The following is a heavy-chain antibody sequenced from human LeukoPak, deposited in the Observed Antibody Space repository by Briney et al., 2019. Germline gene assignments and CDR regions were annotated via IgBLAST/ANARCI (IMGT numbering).Heavy chain of an antibody. J-gene: IGHJ2*01. CDR2: IHRDGTST. CDR3: AREQEAAGNWFFDR. V-gene: IGHV3-74*01. Sequence: GGSLTLSCAASGFTFITYWMHWVPQIPGKELVLVSRIHRDGTSTHYADYVRGRFSISRDNAEDTLYLQMNSLRAEDTAVYYCAREQEAAGNWFFDRWGRGTLVTVSS. D-gene: IGHD6-13*01. CDR1: GFTFITYW.